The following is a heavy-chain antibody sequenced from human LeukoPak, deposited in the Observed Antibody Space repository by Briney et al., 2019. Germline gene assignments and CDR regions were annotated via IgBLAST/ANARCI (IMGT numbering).Heavy chain of an antibody. D-gene: IGHD1-26*01. V-gene: IGHV3-15*01. Sequence: GGSLRLSCAASGFTFSNAWMSWSRQAPGKGREWIGRIKSKADGATADYAAPVKGRFTISRDDSKNTLYLQMNSLKTEDTAIYYCTTISSGRALGYWGQGTLVTVSS. J-gene: IGHJ4*02. CDR3: TTISSGRALGY. CDR1: GFTFSNAW. CDR2: IKSKADGATA.